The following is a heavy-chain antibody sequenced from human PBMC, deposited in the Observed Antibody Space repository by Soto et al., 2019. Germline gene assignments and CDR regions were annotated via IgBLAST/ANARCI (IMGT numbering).Heavy chain of an antibody. J-gene: IGHJ5*02. Sequence: QVQLQESGPGLVKPSETLSLTCTVSGGSISSYYWSWIRQPPGKGLEWIGYIYYSGSTNYNPSLRSRVTISVDTSKNQFSRKLSSVTAADTAVYYCARGKQLDWFDPWGQGTLVTVSS. V-gene: IGHV4-59*01. CDR2: IYYSGST. CDR1: GGSISSYY. CDR3: ARGKQLDWFDP. D-gene: IGHD6-6*01.